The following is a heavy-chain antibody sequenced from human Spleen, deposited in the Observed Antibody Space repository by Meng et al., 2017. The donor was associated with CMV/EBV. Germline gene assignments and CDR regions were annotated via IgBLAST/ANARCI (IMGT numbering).Heavy chain of an antibody. J-gene: IGHJ4*02. Sequence: GGSLRLSCAASGFTFDDYAMHWVRQAPGKGLEWVSGISWSSGSIGYADSVKGRFTISRDNAKNSLFLQINSLRPEDTALYYCAKDFQAVAGSIDYWGQGTLVTVSS. CDR2: ISWSSGSI. D-gene: IGHD6-19*01. CDR3: AKDFQAVAGSIDY. V-gene: IGHV3-9*01. CDR1: GFTFDDYA.